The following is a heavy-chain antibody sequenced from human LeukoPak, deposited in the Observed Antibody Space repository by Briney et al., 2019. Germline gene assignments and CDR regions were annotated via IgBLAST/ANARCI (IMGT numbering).Heavy chain of an antibody. CDR2: INTDGSRT. D-gene: IGHD4-23*01. CDR1: GFTFSTYW. J-gene: IGHJ3*02. CDR3: VRKAVYGSSAFDI. Sequence: GGSLRLSCAASGFTFSTYWMDWVRQAPGKGLVRVSRINTDGSRTSYADSVKGRFAISRDNAKSTLYMQMNSLRGEDTAVYYCVRKAVYGSSAFDIWGQGTMVTVSS. V-gene: IGHV3-74*01.